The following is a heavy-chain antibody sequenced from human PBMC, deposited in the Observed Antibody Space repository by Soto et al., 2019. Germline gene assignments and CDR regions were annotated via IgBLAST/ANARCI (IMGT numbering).Heavy chain of an antibody. CDR2: ISYDGSNK. J-gene: IGHJ4*02. CDR3: ARVCLLDCSGGSCLLLDY. Sequence: QVQLVESGGGVVQPGRSLRLSCAASGFTFSSYAMHWVRQAPGKGLEWVAVISYDGSNKYYADSVKGRFTISRDNSKNTXXLQMNSLRAEDKAVYYCARVCLLDCSGGSCLLLDYWGQGTLVTVSS. D-gene: IGHD2-15*01. V-gene: IGHV3-30-3*01. CDR1: GFTFSSYA.